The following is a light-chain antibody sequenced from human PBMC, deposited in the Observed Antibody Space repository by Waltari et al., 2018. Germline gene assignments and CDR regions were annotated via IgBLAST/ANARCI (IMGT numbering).Light chain of an antibody. CDR2: GAS. J-gene: IGKJ1*01. Sequence: EIVLTQSPGTLSLSPGERATLSCRASQSVSRTLAWYQQKPGQAPRLLIYGASTRATGLPERFSGVGSGTDFSLTISRLEPEDFALYYCQHYVRLPATFGQGTKVEIK. CDR1: QSVSRT. V-gene: IGKV3-20*01. CDR3: QHYVRLPAT.